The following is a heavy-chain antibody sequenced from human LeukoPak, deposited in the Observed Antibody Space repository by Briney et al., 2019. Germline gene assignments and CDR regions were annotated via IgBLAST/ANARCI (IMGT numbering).Heavy chain of an antibody. J-gene: IGHJ3*02. V-gene: IGHV3-7*01. CDR2: IKQDGSEK. D-gene: IGHD2-2*02. Sequence: GGSLRLSCAASGFTFSSYWMSWVRQAPGKGLEWVANIKQDGSEKYYVDSVKGRFTISRDNAKNSLYLQMNSLRAEDTAVYYCARGDKRYCSSTSCYIRPTAFDIWGQGTMVTVSS. CDR3: ARGDKRYCSSTSCYIRPTAFDI. CDR1: GFTFSSYW.